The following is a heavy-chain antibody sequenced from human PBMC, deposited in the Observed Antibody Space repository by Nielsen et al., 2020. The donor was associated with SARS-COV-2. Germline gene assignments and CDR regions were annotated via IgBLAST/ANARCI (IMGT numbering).Heavy chain of an antibody. J-gene: IGHJ3*02. CDR1: GFTFSDYY. Sequence: GESLKISCAASGFTFSDYYMSWIRQAPGKGLEWVSYISSSGSTIYYADSVKGRFTISRDNAKNSLYLQMNSLRAEDTAVYYCARDFKGYCSSSSCLDAFDIWGQGTMVTVSS. CDR3: ARDFKGYCSSSSCLDAFDI. V-gene: IGHV3-11*04. D-gene: IGHD2-2*01. CDR2: ISSSGSTI.